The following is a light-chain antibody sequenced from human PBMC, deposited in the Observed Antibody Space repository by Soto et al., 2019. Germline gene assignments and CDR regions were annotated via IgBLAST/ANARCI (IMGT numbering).Light chain of an antibody. CDR3: QSYDSSLSGYV. V-gene: IGLV1-40*01. CDR2: GNN. CDR1: SSNIGAGHD. J-gene: IGLJ1*01. Sequence: QSVLTQPPSVSGAPGQRVTISCTGSSSNIGAGHDVHWYRQLPGTAPKLLIYGNNNRPSGVPGRFSGSKSGTSASLAITGLQAEDEADYYCQSYDSSLSGYVFATGAKLTVL.